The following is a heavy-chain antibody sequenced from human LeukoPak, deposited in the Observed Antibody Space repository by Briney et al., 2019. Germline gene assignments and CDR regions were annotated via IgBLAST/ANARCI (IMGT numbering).Heavy chain of an antibody. CDR2: IKQDGSEK. CDR3: ARCSSWYFNYYYYMDV. Sequence: GGSLRLSCAASGFTFSSYEMNWVRQAPGKGLEWVANIKQDGSEKYYVDSVKGRFTISRDNAKNSLYLQMNSLRAEDTAVYYCARCSSWYFNYYYYMDVWGKGTTVTVSS. J-gene: IGHJ6*03. V-gene: IGHV3-7*01. CDR1: GFTFSSYE. D-gene: IGHD6-13*01.